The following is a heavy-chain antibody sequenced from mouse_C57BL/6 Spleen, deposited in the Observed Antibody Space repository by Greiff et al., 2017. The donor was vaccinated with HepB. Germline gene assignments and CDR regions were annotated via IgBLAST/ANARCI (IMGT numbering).Heavy chain of an antibody. J-gene: IGHJ2*01. CDR2: ISYDGSN. CDR1: GYSITSGYY. CDR3: ARDREDYYGSSLFDY. D-gene: IGHD1-1*01. V-gene: IGHV3-6*01. Sequence: EVKLVESGPGLVKPSQSLSLTCSVTGYSITSGYYWNWIRQFPGNKLEWMGYISYDGSNNYNPSLKNRISITRDTSKNQFFLKLNSVTTEDTATYYCARDREDYYGSSLFDYWGQGTTLTVSS.